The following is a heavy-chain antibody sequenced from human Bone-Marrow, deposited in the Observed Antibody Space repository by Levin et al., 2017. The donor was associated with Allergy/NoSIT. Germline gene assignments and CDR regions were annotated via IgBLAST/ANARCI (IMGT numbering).Heavy chain of an antibody. CDR2: IYSGGST. CDR3: ARDGEYCTNGVCYTET. CDR1: GFTVSSNY. J-gene: IGHJ5*02. V-gene: IGHV3-53*01. D-gene: IGHD2-8*01. Sequence: GGSLRLSCAASGFTVSSNYMSWVRQAPGKGLEWVSVIYSGGSTYYADSVKGRFTISRDNSKNTLYLQMNSLRAEDTAVYYCARDGEYCTNGVCYTETWGQGTLVTVSS.